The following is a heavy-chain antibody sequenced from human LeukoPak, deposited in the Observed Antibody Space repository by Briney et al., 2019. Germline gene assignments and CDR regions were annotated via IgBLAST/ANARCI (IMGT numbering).Heavy chain of an antibody. D-gene: IGHD3-9*01. Sequence: GASVKVSCKASGYTFTNYAVHWVRQAPGQRLEWMGWINAGNGKTNYSQRFQGRVALTRDTSASTVYMELRSLRSEDTAVYYCARGNYDLLTGHVVTYYFDYWGQGTLVTVSS. CDR1: GYTFTNYA. J-gene: IGHJ4*02. CDR2: INAGNGKT. CDR3: ARGNYDLLTGHVVTYYFDY. V-gene: IGHV1-3*01.